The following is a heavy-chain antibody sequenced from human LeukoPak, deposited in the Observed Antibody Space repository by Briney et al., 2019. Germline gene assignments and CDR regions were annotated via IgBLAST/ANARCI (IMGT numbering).Heavy chain of an antibody. D-gene: IGHD6-19*01. CDR2: ISYDGSNK. CDR3: ARDRGSGWYRGFDY. V-gene: IGHV3-30*04. J-gene: IGHJ4*02. CDR1: GFTFSSYA. Sequence: GSLRLSCAASGFTFSSYAMHWVRQAPGKGLEWVAVISYDGSNKYYADSVKGRFTISRDNSKNTLYLQMNSLRAEDTAAYYCARDRGSGWYRGFDYWGQGTLVTVSS.